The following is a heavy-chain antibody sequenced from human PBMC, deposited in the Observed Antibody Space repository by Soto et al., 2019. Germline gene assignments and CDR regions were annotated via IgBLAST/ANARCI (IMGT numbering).Heavy chain of an antibody. CDR2: VYSTGGV. Sequence: QVQLHESGPGLVKPSETLSLICNVSGDSIGRFYWSWIRQSAGKGLEWIGRVYSTGGVTYNPALKGRVTISLDRSNNQVALEMNAVTAADAAVYFCARDLSGTGLDIWGRGTRVSVSS. CDR3: ARDLSGTGLDI. V-gene: IGHV4-4*07. J-gene: IGHJ6*02. D-gene: IGHD1-26*01. CDR1: GDSIGRFY.